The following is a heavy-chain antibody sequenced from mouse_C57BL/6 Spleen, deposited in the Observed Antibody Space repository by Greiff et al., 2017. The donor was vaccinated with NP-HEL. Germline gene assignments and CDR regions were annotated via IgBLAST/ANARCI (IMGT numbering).Heavy chain of an antibody. CDR2: ISDGGSYT. J-gene: IGHJ3*01. Sequence: EVKVVESGGGLVKPGGSLKLSCAASGFTFSSYAMSWVRQTPEKRLEWVATISDGGSYTYYPDNVKGRFTISRDNAKNNLYLQMSHLKSEDTAMYYCAREGYYGYDGGWFAYWGQGTLVTVSA. V-gene: IGHV5-4*01. CDR3: AREGYYGYDGGWFAY. CDR1: GFTFSSYA. D-gene: IGHD2-2*01.